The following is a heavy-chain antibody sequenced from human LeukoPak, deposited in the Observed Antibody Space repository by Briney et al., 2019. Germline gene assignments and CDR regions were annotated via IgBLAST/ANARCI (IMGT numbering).Heavy chain of an antibody. J-gene: IGHJ4*02. Sequence: PGGSLRLSCTASGFTFSSYEMNWVRQAPGKGLEWVSYISSSGSTLYYADSVQGRFTISRDNAKNSLYLQMNSLRAEDTAAYYCVRDMYKSGCFLGRDYFDYWGQGTLVTVSS. CDR1: GFTFSSYE. V-gene: IGHV3-48*03. CDR2: ISSSGSTL. D-gene: IGHD6-19*01. CDR3: VRDMYKSGCFLGRDYFDY.